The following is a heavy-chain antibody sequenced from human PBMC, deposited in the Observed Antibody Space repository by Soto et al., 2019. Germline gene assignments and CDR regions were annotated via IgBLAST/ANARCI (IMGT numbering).Heavy chain of an antibody. CDR3: ASCYGSGSYWNWFDP. V-gene: IGHV1-8*01. Sequence: ASVKVSCKASGYTFTSYDINWVRQATGQGLEWMGWMNPNSGNTGYAQKFQGRATMTRNTSISTAYMELSSLRSEDTAVYYCASCYGSGSYWNWFDPWGQGTLVTVYS. CDR1: GYTFTSYD. D-gene: IGHD3-10*01. CDR2: MNPNSGNT. J-gene: IGHJ5*02.